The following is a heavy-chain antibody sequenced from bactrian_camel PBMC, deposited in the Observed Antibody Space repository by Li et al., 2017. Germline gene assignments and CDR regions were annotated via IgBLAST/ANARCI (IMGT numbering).Heavy chain of an antibody. J-gene: IGHJ6*01. CDR2: IAGGGRLI. D-gene: IGHD2*01. CDR3: AAAKWVPGY. V-gene: IGHV3S24*01. CDR1: GDIRSRDC. Sequence: QLVEFEGGLVQPGGSLRLSCAASGDIRSRDCMGWFRQAPGKEREGVVTIAGGGRLILYADSMKGRFTISRDNARNTLYLQMNSLKPEDTAVYYCAAAKWVPGYWGQGTQFTVS.